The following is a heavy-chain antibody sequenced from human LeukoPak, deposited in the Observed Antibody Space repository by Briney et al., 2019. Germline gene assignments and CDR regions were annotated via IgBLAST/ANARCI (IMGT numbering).Heavy chain of an antibody. Sequence: GGSLRLSCAASGFTFSNYAMSWVRQAPGQGLEWVSVINTNGGSTYHADSVKGRFTISRDNSKDTLYLQMDSLRAEDTAVYYCAKDLRSSSWYSSNWFDPWGQGTLVTVSS. V-gene: IGHV3-23*03. CDR2: INTNGGST. J-gene: IGHJ5*02. CDR1: GFTFSNYA. CDR3: AKDLRSSSWYSSNWFDP. D-gene: IGHD6-13*01.